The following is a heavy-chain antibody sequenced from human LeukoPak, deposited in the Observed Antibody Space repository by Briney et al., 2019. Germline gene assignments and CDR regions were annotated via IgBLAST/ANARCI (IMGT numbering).Heavy chain of an antibody. D-gene: IGHD3-16*01. Sequence: GGSLRLSCAASGFTFSGYWMSWGRQAPGKGLEWVANIKQDGSEKYYVDSVKGRFTISRDNAKNSLYLQMNSLRDEDTAVYYCARGGRGSYLWGQGTLVTVSS. CDR2: IKQDGSEK. J-gene: IGHJ4*02. CDR3: ARGGRGSYL. CDR1: GFTFSGYW. V-gene: IGHV3-7*04.